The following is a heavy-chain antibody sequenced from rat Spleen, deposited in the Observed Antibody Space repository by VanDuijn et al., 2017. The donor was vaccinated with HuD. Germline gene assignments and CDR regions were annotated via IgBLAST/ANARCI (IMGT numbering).Heavy chain of an antibody. Sequence: EVQLVESGGGLVQPGRSLKLSCTTSGFTFSNYDMTWVRQSPTKGLEWVTSISTNGGSTYYRDSVKGRFTISRDNVKSTLYLQMDSLRSADTATYYCTTGVTTLVDYWGQGVMVTVSS. CDR1: GFTFSNYD. J-gene: IGHJ2*01. D-gene: IGHD1-1*01. V-gene: IGHV5S23*01. CDR3: TTGVTTLVDY. CDR2: ISTNGGST.